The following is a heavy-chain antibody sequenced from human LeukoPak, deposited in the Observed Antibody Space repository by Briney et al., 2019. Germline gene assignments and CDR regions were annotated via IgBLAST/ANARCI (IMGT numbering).Heavy chain of an antibody. CDR3: AKASVPDILNWFDP. CDR2: ISGSGGST. J-gene: IGHJ5*02. V-gene: IGHV3-23*01. Sequence: GGSLRLSCAASGFTFSSYAMSWVRQAPGKGLEWVSAISGSGGSTYYADSVKGRFTISRDNSKNTLYPQMNSLRAEDTAVYYCAKASVPDILNWFDPWGLGTLVTVSS. CDR1: GFTFSSYA. D-gene: IGHD2-15*01.